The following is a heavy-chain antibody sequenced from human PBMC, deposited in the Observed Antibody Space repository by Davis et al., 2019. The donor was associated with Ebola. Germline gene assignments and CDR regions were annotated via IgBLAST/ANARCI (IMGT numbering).Heavy chain of an antibody. J-gene: IGHJ6*02. CDR2: INAGNGNT. Sequence: AASVKVSCKASGYSFPPYAMHWVRQAPGQRLEWMGWINAGNGNTKYSQKFQGRVTITRDTSASTAYMELSSLRSEDTAVYYCARDTGTIFGVAGYYYGMDVWGQGTTVTVSS. CDR3: ARDTGTIFGVAGYYYGMDV. CDR1: GYSFPPYA. V-gene: IGHV1-3*01. D-gene: IGHD3-3*01.